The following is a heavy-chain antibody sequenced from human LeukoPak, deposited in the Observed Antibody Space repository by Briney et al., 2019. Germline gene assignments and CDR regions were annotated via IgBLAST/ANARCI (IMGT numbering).Heavy chain of an antibody. CDR1: GFTFGTYA. V-gene: IGHV3-33*01. D-gene: IGHD2-15*01. Sequence: GGSLRLSCAASGFTFGTYAMHWVRQAPGKGLEWVAVIWYDGSNKYYGDSVKGRLTISRDNSKNTLFLQMNSLRAEDTAVYYCAREADCSGGGCYRGAFDIWGQGTMVAVSS. J-gene: IGHJ3*02. CDR3: AREADCSGGGCYRGAFDI. CDR2: IWYDGSNK.